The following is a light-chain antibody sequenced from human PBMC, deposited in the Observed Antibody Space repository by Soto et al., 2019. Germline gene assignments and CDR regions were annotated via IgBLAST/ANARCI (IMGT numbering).Light chain of an antibody. CDR1: QSISSW. CDR3: QQYRT. J-gene: IGKJ1*01. V-gene: IGKV1-5*01. CDR2: DAS. Sequence: DIPMTQSPSTLSASVGDRVTITCRASQSISSWLAWYQQKPGKAPKLLIYDASSLESGVPSRFSGSGSGTEFTLTISSLQPDDFATYYCQQYRTFGQGTKVEI.